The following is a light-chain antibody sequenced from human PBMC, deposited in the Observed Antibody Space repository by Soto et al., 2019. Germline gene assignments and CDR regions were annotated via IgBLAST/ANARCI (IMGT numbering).Light chain of an antibody. CDR2: GAS. J-gene: IGKJ5*01. V-gene: IGKV3-11*01. CDR1: QSFSSY. CDR3: QQRSNWPPVIT. Sequence: EIVLTQSPATLSLSPGERATLSCRASQSFSSYLAWYQQKPGQAPRLLIYGASKRATGIPARFSGRGSGTDFTLTISSLEPADFAVYYCQQRSNWPPVITFGQGTRLEIK.